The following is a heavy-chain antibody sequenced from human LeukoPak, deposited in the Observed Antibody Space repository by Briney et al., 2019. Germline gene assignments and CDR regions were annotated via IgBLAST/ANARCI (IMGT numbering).Heavy chain of an antibody. CDR2: IFNTGTT. D-gene: IGHD2-8*02. Sequence: PSETLSLTCTVSRGSIGSYYWGWIRQPPGKGLEWIAYIFNTGTTKYNPSLKSRVTISLDTSNSQFSLKLSSVTAADTAVYYCARLWGFCPGGTCSFDQWGQESLVIVSS. J-gene: IGHJ4*02. V-gene: IGHV4-59*08. CDR3: ARLWGFCPGGTCSFDQ. CDR1: RGSIGSYY.